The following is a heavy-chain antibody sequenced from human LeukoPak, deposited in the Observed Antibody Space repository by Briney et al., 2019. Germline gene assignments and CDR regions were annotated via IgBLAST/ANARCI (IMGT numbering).Heavy chain of an antibody. CDR2: IGTAGDT. CDR1: GFTFSDYD. CDR3: ARVAKERVGGVYYFDY. D-gene: IGHD1-1*01. Sequence: SGGSLRLSCAASGFTFSDYDMHWVRQPTGKGLEWVAAIGTAGDTYYTGSAKGRFTISRENAKNSLYLQMNSLRAGDTAVYYCARVAKERVGGVYYFDYWGQGTLVTVSS. V-gene: IGHV3-13*01. J-gene: IGHJ4*02.